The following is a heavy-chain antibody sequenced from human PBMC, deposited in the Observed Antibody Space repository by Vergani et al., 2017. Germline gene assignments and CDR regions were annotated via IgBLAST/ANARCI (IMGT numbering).Heavy chain of an antibody. V-gene: IGHV3-23*01. J-gene: IGHJ4*02. D-gene: IGHD1-26*01. Sequence: EVQLLESGGSLMQPGGSVRLSCAASGFTFSTYAMHWVRQAPGKGLEWVSALTGGGGSTYYADSFKGRFIISRDNSRDTLYLQMNSLRPEDTATYYCVKDAVSYENFFDSWGQGTLVTVSS. CDR3: VKDAVSYENFFDS. CDR2: LTGGGGST. CDR1: GFTFSTYA.